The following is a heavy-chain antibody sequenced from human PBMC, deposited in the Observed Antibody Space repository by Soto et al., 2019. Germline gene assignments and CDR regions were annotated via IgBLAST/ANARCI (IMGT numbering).Heavy chain of an antibody. J-gene: IGHJ4*02. D-gene: IGHD2-15*01. V-gene: IGHV1-69*06. CDR3: ARDCSGGSCYSFFPYYFDY. Sequence: SVKVSCKASGGTFSSYAISWVRQAPGQGLEWMGGIIPIFGTANYAQKFQGRVTITADKSTSTAYMELSSLRSEDTAVYYCARDCSGGSCYSFFPYYFDYWGQGTLVTVSS. CDR1: GGTFSSYA. CDR2: IIPIFGTA.